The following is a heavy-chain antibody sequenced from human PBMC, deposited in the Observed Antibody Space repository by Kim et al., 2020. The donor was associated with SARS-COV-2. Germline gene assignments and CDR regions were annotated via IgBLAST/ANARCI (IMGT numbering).Heavy chain of an antibody. CDR1: GYTFTSYG. J-gene: IGHJ4*02. V-gene: IGHV1-18*01. CDR2: ISAYNGNT. Sequence: ASVKVSCKASGYTFTSYGISWVRQAPGQGLEWMGWISAYNGNTNYAQKLQGRVTMTTDTSTSTAYMELRSLRSDDTAVYYCARGKIITMVRGAADYWGQGTLVTVSS. CDR3: ARGKIITMVRGAADY. D-gene: IGHD3-10*01.